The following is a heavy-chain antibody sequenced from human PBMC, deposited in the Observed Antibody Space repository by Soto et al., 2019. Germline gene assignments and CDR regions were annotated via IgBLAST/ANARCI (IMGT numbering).Heavy chain of an antibody. CDR3: ATQGENYYYYGMDV. CDR1: GGSISSYY. D-gene: IGHD1-26*01. CDR2: IYYSGST. Sequence: PSETLSLTCTVSGGSISSYYWSWIRQPPGKGLEWIGYIYYSGSTNYNPSLKSRVTISVDTSKNQFSLKLSSVTAADTAVYYCATQGENYYYYGMDVWGQGTTVTVSS. V-gene: IGHV4-59*08. J-gene: IGHJ6*02.